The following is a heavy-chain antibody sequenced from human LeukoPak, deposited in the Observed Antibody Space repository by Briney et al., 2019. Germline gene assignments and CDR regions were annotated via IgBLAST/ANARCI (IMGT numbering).Heavy chain of an antibody. Sequence: ASVKVSCKASGYTFTGYYMHWVRQAPGQGLEWMGWINPNSGGTNYAQKFQGRVTMTRDTSISTAYMELSRLRSDDTAVYYCARAVDPSREDAFDIWGQGTMVTVSS. D-gene: IGHD4-23*01. CDR2: INPNSGGT. J-gene: IGHJ3*02. V-gene: IGHV1-2*02. CDR1: GYTFTGYY. CDR3: ARAVDPSREDAFDI.